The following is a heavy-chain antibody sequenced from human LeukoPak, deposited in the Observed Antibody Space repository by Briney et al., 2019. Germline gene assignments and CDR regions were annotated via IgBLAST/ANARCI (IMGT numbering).Heavy chain of an antibody. CDR1: GFTFSSYG. Sequence: GGSLRLSCAASGFTFSSYGMSWVRQAPGKGLEWVSAISGSGGSTYYADSVKGRFTISRDNSKSTLYLQMNSLRDEDTAVYYCAKDRCSNGVGCYYYYMDVWGKGTTVTISS. J-gene: IGHJ6*03. CDR2: ISGSGGST. CDR3: AKDRCSNGVGCYYYYMDV. V-gene: IGHV3-23*01. D-gene: IGHD2-8*01.